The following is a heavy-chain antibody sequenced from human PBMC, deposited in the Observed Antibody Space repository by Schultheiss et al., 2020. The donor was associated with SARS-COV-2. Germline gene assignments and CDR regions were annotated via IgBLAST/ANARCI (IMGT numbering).Heavy chain of an antibody. J-gene: IGHJ4*02. CDR1: GFTFSSYS. CDR2: ISSYSITK. D-gene: IGHD2-2*01. V-gene: IGHV3-48*02. CDR3: ARADCSSSSCSSFGH. Sequence: GGSLRLSCVASGFTFSSYSMNWVRQAPGKGLEWVSYISSYSITKYYADSVKGRFTIARDNAKNSLYLQMDSLRDEDTAVYYCARADCSSSSCSSFGHWGQGTLVTVSS.